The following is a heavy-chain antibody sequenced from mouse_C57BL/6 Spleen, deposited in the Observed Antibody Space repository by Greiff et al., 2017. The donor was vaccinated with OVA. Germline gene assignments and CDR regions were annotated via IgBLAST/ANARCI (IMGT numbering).Heavy chain of an antibody. Sequence: EVQLQQSGPELVKPGASVKISCKASGYTFTDYYMNWVKQSHGKSLEWIGDINPNNGGTSYNQKFKGKATLTVDKSSSTAYMELRSLTSEDSAVYYCARRSYNFDYWGQGTTLTVSS. V-gene: IGHV1-26*01. CDR3: ARRSYNFDY. J-gene: IGHJ2*01. D-gene: IGHD1-1*01. CDR1: GYTFTDYY. CDR2: INPNNGGT.